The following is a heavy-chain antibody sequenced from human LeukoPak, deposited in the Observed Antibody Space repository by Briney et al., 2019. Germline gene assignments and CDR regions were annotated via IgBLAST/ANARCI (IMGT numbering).Heavy chain of an antibody. V-gene: IGHV1-69*04. CDR2: INPIVGIT. D-gene: IGHD2-15*01. J-gene: IGHJ4*02. CDR1: GGTFSSYA. Sequence: SLKVSCKASGGTFSSYAISWVRQAPGQGLEWMGRINPIVGITNYAQNFQGRVTITADKSTNTDYMELSSLRSEDTEVYYCARERGSGLYENPHYFDYWGQGTLVPVSP. CDR3: ARERGSGLYENPHYFDY.